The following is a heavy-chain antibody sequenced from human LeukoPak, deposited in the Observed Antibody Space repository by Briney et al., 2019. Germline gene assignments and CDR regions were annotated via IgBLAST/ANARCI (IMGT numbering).Heavy chain of an antibody. CDR3: AREVAYCSGGSCSLHHFDY. V-gene: IGHV1-2*02. D-gene: IGHD2-15*01. J-gene: IGHJ4*02. CDR1: GYTFTGHY. CDR2: IDPNSGGT. Sequence: ASVKVSCKASGYTFTGHYMHWVRQAPGQGLEPMGWIDPNSGGTNFAQKFQGRVTMTRDTSISTAYMELSSLTSDDTAVYYCAREVAYCSGGSCSLHHFDYWGQGTLVTVSS.